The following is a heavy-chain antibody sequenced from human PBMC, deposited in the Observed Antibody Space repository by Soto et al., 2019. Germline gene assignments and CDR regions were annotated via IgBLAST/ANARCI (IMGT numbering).Heavy chain of an antibody. CDR1: GGSISSYY. J-gene: IGHJ6*02. CDR3: ARDSVRFLEWSPSDYYYYGMDV. CDR2: IYYSGST. V-gene: IGHV4-59*01. Sequence: LPETLSLTCTVSGGSISSYYWSWIRQPPGKGLEWIGYIYYSGSTNYNPSLKSRVTISVDTSKNQFSLKLSSVTAADTAVYYCARDSVRFLEWSPSDYYYYGMDVWGQGTTVT. D-gene: IGHD3-3*01.